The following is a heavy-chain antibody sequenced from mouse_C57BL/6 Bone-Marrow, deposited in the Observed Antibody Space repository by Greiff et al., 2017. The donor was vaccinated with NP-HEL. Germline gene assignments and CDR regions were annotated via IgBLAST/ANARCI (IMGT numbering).Heavy chain of an antibody. V-gene: IGHV1-54*01. CDR2: INPGSGGP. J-gene: IGHJ3*01. D-gene: IGHD2-4*01. CDR1: GYAFTNYL. CDR3: ARGGIYYDYAWVAY. Sequence: QVQLQQSGAELVRPGTSVKVSCKASGYAFTNYLIEWVKQRPGQGLEWIGVINPGSGGPNYNEKFKGKATLTADKSSSTAYMQLSSLTSEDSAVYFCARGGIYYDYAWVAYWGQGTLVTVSA.